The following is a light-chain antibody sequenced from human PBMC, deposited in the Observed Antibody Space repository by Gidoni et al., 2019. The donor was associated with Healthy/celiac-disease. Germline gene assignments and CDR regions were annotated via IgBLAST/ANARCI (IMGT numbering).Light chain of an antibody. V-gene: IGKV3-20*01. CDR3: QQYGSFT. J-gene: IGKJ3*01. CDR2: GAS. CDR1: QSVSSSY. Sequence: DIVLTQSPGTLSLSTGERATLSCRASQSVSSSYLAWYQQKPGQAPRLLIYGASSRATGIPDRCSGSGSGTDFTLTISRLEPEDFAVYYCQQYGSFTFGPGTKVDIK.